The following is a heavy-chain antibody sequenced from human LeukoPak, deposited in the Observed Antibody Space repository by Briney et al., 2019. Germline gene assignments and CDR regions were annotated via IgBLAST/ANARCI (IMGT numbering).Heavy chain of an antibody. CDR2: IKQDGSEK. Sequence: GGSLRLSCAASGFTFSSYWMSWVRQAPGKGLEWVADIKQDGSEKYYVDSVKGRFTISRDNAKNSLYLQMNSLRAEDTAVYYCARMGYSSSWPPGNFDYWGQGTLVTVSS. D-gene: IGHD6-13*01. J-gene: IGHJ4*02. CDR1: GFTFSSYW. CDR3: ARMGYSSSWPPGNFDY. V-gene: IGHV3-7*01.